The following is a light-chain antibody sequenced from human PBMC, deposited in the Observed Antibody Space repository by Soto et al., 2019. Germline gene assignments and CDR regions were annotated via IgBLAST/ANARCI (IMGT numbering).Light chain of an antibody. CDR2: DVS. CDR3: SSYTITSTLV. J-gene: IGLJ1*01. CDR1: SSDVGGYNY. Sequence: QSVLTQPASVSGSPGQSITISCTGTSSDVGGYNYVSWYQQHPGKAPKLMIYDVSNRPSGVSNRFFGSKSGNTASLTISGLQAEDEADYYCSSYTITSTLVFGTGTTVTVL. V-gene: IGLV2-14*01.